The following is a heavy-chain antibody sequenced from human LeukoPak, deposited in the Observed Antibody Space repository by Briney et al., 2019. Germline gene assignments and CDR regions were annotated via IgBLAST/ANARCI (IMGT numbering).Heavy chain of an antibody. D-gene: IGHD3-22*01. CDR2: IYHSGST. CDR1: GGSISSGGYY. CDR3: ARDGGGSYYDSSGYYGAHDAFDI. V-gene: IGHV4-30-2*01. Sequence: SQTLSLTCTVPGGSISSGGYYWSWIRQPPGKGLEWIGYIYHSGSTYYNPSLKSRVTISVDRSKNQFSLKLSSVTAADTAVYYCARDGGGSYYDSSGYYGAHDAFDIWGQGTMVTVSS. J-gene: IGHJ3*02.